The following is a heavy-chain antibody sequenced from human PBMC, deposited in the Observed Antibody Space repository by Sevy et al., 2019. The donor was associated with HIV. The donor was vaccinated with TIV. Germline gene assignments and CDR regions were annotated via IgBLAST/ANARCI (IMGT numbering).Heavy chain of an antibody. Sequence: SETQSLTCAVSGGSIRSYYWSWIRQPAGKGLEWIGRIYSGGNTNYNPSLKSRVTMSVDTSKNQFSLELRSVTAADTAVYYCARDKGGSTWFLLDPWGQGRLVTVSS. CDR3: ARDKGGSTWFLLDP. D-gene: IGHD6-13*01. CDR2: IYSGGNT. CDR1: GGSIRSYY. V-gene: IGHV4-4*07. J-gene: IGHJ5*02.